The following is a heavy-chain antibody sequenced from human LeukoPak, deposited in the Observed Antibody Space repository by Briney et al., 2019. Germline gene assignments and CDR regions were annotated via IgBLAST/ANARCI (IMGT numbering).Heavy chain of an antibody. CDR2: IPASGGNT. J-gene: IGHJ4*02. V-gene: IGHV3-23*01. D-gene: IGHD6-19*01. CDR3: VRYLSGWYYFDW. CDR1: GFTFSTFG. Sequence: GGSLRLSCAASGFTFSTFGMRWVRQAPGKVLEWVSTIPASGGNTYYADSVRGRFTISRDNSKNTLYLQINSLTAEDTAIYYCVRYLSGWYYFDWWGQGTLVTVSS.